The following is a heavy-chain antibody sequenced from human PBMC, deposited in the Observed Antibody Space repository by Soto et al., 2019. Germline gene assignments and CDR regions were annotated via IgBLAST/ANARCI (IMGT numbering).Heavy chain of an antibody. V-gene: IGHV1-18*01. CDR3: ARGRYGDY. CDR1: GYTFTSYG. Sequence: QVHLVQSGAEVKKPGASVKVSCKASGYTFTSYGITWVRQAPGQGLEWMGWISAHNGNTDYAPKLQGRVIVTRDTSPSTAYMELRSLISDDTAVYYCARGRYGDYWGQGALVTVSS. D-gene: IGHD1-1*01. CDR2: ISAHNGNT. J-gene: IGHJ4*02.